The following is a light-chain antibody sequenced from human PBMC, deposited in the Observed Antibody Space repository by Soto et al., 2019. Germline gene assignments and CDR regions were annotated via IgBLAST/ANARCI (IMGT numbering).Light chain of an antibody. CDR1: SSDVGAYNY. CDR3: SSYTTRSTVV. Sequence: QSALTQPASVSGSPGQSITISCTGTSSDVGAYNYVSWYQHLPGKAPKLMIFEVTNRPSGVCNRFSGSQSGNTASLTISGLQAEDEADYYCSSYTTRSTVVFGGGTKLTVL. CDR2: EVT. J-gene: IGLJ2*01. V-gene: IGLV2-14*01.